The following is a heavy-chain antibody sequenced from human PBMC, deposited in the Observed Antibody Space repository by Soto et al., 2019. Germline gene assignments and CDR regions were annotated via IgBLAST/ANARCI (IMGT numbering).Heavy chain of an antibody. CDR2: INPTRGDS. CDR3: APFYSSSRGEYYYYGMDV. J-gene: IGHJ6*02. V-gene: IGHV1-2*02. Sequence: ASVKVSYKASGYTFIGYYMHGFRQAPLQGLEWMGWINPTRGDSNYAEKFQGRVTMTRYTFISTAFMELSRLRSDDTAVYYCAPFYSSSRGEYYYYGMDVWGQGTTVTVSS. D-gene: IGHD6-13*01. CDR1: GYTFIGYY.